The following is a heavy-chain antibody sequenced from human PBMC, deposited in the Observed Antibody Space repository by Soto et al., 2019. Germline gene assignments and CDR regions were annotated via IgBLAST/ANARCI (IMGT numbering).Heavy chain of an antibody. CDR1: GGTFSTSA. Sequence: QVRLVQSGPEVRKPGFSVKVSCKASGGTFSTSAISWVRQAPGQGLEWMGGIVPIFGPEKYAPKFQGRVTISADESTNTVYMELGSLRSEDTAVYYCARGLEYSTGWDYFDYWGQGTLVTVSS. V-gene: IGHV1-69*01. CDR2: IVPIFGPE. D-gene: IGHD6-19*01. CDR3: ARGLEYSTGWDYFDY. J-gene: IGHJ4*02.